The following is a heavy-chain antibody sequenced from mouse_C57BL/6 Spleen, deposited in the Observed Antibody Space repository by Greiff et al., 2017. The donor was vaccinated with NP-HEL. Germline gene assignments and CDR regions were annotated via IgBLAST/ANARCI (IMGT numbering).Heavy chain of an antibody. J-gene: IGHJ1*03. CDR2: IDPSDSET. CDR1: GYTFTSYW. V-gene: IGHV1-52*01. CDR3: ASHVDYYGSSYGYFDV. D-gene: IGHD1-1*01. Sequence: VQLQQPGAELVRPGSSVKLSCKASGYTFTSYWMHWVKQRPIQGLEWIGNIDPSDSETHYNQKFKDKATLTVDKSSSTAYMQLSSLTSEDSAVYYCASHVDYYGSSYGYFDVWGTGTTVTVSS.